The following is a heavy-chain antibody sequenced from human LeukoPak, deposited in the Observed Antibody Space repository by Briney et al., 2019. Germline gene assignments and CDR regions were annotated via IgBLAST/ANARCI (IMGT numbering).Heavy chain of an antibody. J-gene: IGHJ4*02. V-gene: IGHV1-69*01. Sequence: ASVKVSCKASGGTFSSYAISWVRQAPGQGLEWMGGIIPIFGTANYAQKFQGRVTITADESTSTAYMELSSLRSGDTAVYYCASPVAGTRYFDYWGQGTLVTVSS. CDR1: GGTFSSYA. CDR3: ASPVAGTRYFDY. D-gene: IGHD6-19*01. CDR2: IIPIFGTA.